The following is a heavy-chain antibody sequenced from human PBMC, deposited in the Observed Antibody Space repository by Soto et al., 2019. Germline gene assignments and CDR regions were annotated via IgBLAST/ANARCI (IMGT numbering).Heavy chain of an antibody. CDR1: GFTFSSYS. CDR2: ISSSSSYI. Sequence: GGSLRLSCAASGFTFSSYSMNWVRQAPGKGLEWVSPISSSSSYIYYADSVKGRFTISRDNAKNSLYLQMNSLRAEDTAVYYCASHPRDSSGYWYYFDYWGQGTLVTVSS. J-gene: IGHJ4*02. CDR3: ASHPRDSSGYWYYFDY. V-gene: IGHV3-21*01. D-gene: IGHD3-22*01.